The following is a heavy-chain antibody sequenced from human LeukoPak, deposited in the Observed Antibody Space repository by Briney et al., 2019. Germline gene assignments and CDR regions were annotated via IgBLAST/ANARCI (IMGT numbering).Heavy chain of an antibody. CDR3: ARPGPLRYFDWPRFDP. V-gene: IGHV4-61*02. CDR2: IYTSGST. D-gene: IGHD3-9*01. Sequence: PSQTLSLTCTVSGGSISSGSYYWSWIRQPAGKGLEWIGRIYTSGSTNYNPSLKSRVTISVDTSKNQFSLKLSSVTAADTAVYYCARPGPLRYFDWPRFDPWGQGTLVTVSS. CDR1: GGSISSGSYY. J-gene: IGHJ5*02.